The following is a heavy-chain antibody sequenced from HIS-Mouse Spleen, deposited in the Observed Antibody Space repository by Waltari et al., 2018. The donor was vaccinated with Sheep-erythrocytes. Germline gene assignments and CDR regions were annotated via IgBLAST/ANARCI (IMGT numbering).Heavy chain of an antibody. V-gene: IGHV3-23*01. CDR1: GFTFSSYA. Sequence: EVQLLESGGGLVQPGGSLRLSCAASGFTFSSYAMGWGRQGPGKGMVGGSEYRGSGGSTNDADSVKGRFTIARDNSKNTLYLQMNSLRAEDTAVYYCAKWIKLGREGYFDYWGQGTLVTVSS. J-gene: IGHJ4*02. CDR2: YRGSGGST. CDR3: AKWIKLGREGYFDY. D-gene: IGHD7-27*01.